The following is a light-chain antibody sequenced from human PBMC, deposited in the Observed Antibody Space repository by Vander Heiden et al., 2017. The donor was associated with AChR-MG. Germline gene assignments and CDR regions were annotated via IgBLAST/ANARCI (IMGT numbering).Light chain of an antibody. J-gene: IGKJ2*01. Sequence: DIKMTQSPSSLSASVGDRVTITCRASQRISSYLNWYQQKPGKAPKLLIYGASSLESGVPARFSGSGSGTDFTLTISSRQPEDFATYYCQQSDSTPRTFGQGTKLEIK. CDR3: QQSDSTPRT. V-gene: IGKV1-39*01. CDR2: GAS. CDR1: QRISSY.